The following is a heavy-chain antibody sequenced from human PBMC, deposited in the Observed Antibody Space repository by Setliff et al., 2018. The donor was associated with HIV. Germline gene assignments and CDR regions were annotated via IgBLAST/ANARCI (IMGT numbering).Heavy chain of an antibody. D-gene: IGHD3-10*01. V-gene: IGHV1-46*01. CDR3: ARGRVVRGPWAFDI. CDR1: GYTFTSYF. CDR2: INPNDGAT. J-gene: IGHJ3*02. Sequence: ASVKVSCKASGYTFTSYFLHWVRQAPGQGLEWMGIINPNDGATTYAQKFEGRVTMTSDTSTNTVYMELSSLRSEDTAVYNCARGRVVRGPWAFDIWGQGTMVTVSS.